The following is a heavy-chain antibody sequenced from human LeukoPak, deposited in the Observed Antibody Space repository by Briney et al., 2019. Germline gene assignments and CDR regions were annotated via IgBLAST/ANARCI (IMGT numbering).Heavy chain of an antibody. CDR3: ARERDRGVTGPYFDC. J-gene: IGHJ4*02. D-gene: IGHD2-21*02. V-gene: IGHV3-66*01. CDR2: IYSGGDT. CDR1: GFTVSSNY. Sequence: PGGSLRLSCAASGFTVSSNYMSWVRQAPGQGLEWVSVIYSGGDTYYADSVKGRFTISRDNSKNTLYLQMDSLRAEDTAVYYCARERDRGVTGPYFDCWGQGALVTVSS.